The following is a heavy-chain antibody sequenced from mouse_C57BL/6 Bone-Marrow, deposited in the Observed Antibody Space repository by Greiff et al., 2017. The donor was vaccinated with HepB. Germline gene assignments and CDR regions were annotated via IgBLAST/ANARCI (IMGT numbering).Heavy chain of an antibody. CDR3: ATTYGSRGYYAMDY. D-gene: IGHD1-1*01. J-gene: IGHJ4*01. CDR1: GFTFSDYG. Sequence: EVQVVESGGGLVKPGGSLKLSCAASGFTFSDYGMHWVRQAPEKGLEWVAYISSGSSTIYYADTVKGRFTISRDNAKNTLFLQMTSLRSEDTAMYYCATTYGSRGYYAMDYWGQGTSVTVSS. V-gene: IGHV5-17*01. CDR2: ISSGSSTI.